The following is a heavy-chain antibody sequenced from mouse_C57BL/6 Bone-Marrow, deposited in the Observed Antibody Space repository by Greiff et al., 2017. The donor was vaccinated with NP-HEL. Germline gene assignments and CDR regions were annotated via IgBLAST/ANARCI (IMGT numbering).Heavy chain of an antibody. V-gene: IGHV1-52*01. J-gene: IGHJ2*01. CDR1: GYTFTSYW. CDR2: IDPSDSET. CDR3: ARSEAAQVHFDY. Sequence: QVQLQQPGAELVRPGSSVKLSCKASGYTFTSYWMHWVKQRPIQGLEWIGNIDPSDSETHYNQKFKDKATLTVDKSYSTAYMQLSSLTSEDSAVYYGARSEAAQVHFDYRGQGTTLTVSS. D-gene: IGHD3-2*02.